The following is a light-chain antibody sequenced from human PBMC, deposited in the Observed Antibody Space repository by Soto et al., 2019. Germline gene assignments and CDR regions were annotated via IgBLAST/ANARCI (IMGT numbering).Light chain of an antibody. CDR2: LEGSGSY. J-gene: IGLJ2*01. V-gene: IGLV4-60*03. CDR3: ETWDINFVV. Sequence: QPVLTQSSSASASLGSSVKLTCTLSSGHSSYIIAWHQQQPGKAPRYLMKLEGSGSYNKGSGVPDRFSGSSSGADRYLTISNLQSDDEADYYCETWDINFVVFGGGTKVTVL. CDR1: SGHSSYI.